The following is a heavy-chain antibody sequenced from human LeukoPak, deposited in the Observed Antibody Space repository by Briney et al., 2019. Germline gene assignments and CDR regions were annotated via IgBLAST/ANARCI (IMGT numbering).Heavy chain of an antibody. CDR1: GFTFSSYS. D-gene: IGHD3-22*01. Sequence: GGSLRLSCAASGFTFSSYSMNWVRQAPGKGLEWVSSISSSSSYIYYADSVKGRFTISRDNAKNSLYLQMNSLRAEDTAVYYCARDPYGYYDSSGYPDYWGQGTLVTVSS. V-gene: IGHV3-21*01. CDR2: ISSSSSYI. CDR3: ARDPYGYYDSSGYPDY. J-gene: IGHJ4*02.